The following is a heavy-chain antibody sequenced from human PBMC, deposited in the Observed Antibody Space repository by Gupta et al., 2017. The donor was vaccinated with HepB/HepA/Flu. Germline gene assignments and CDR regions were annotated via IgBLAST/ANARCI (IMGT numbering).Heavy chain of an antibody. Sequence: QVQLVESGGGLVKSGESLRLSCAASGFSFSDYSMSWIRQAPGKGLEWLSYISYSGNTIYYADSVKGRFTISRDNAEKSLYLQMNSLRAEDTAVYYCARGKTRSVSFLSLFEHWGQGTLLTVSS. V-gene: IGHV3-11*01. CDR2: ISYSGNTI. CDR1: GFSFSDYS. CDR3: ARGKTRSVSFLSLFEH. D-gene: IGHD3-10*01. J-gene: IGHJ4*02.